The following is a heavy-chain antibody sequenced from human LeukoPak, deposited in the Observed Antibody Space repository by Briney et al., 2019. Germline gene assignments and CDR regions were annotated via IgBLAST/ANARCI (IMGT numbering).Heavy chain of an antibody. CDR2: IYSGGST. J-gene: IGHJ6*03. CDR3: ARDIYGSDLTNYYYYYMDV. Sequence: GGSLRLSCAATGFTVSSNYMSWVRQAPGKGLEWVSVIYSGGSTYYADSVKGRFTISRDNSKNTLYLQMNSLRAEDTAVYYCARDIYGSDLTNYYYYYMDVWGKGTTVTVSS. V-gene: IGHV3-53*01. D-gene: IGHD3-10*01. CDR1: GFTVSSNY.